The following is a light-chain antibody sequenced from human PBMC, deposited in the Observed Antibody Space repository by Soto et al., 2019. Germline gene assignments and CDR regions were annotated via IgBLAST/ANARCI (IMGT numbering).Light chain of an antibody. J-gene: IGKJ5*01. Sequence: DIQMTQSPASLSASVGDRVSLTCRASQSISTYLNWYQQKPGKAPKLLIYAASSLQSGVPSRFIGSGSGTDFTLTISSLQPDDFATYYCQQYNTYSTFGQGTRLEIK. CDR3: QQYNTYST. CDR1: QSISTY. CDR2: AAS. V-gene: IGKV1-39*01.